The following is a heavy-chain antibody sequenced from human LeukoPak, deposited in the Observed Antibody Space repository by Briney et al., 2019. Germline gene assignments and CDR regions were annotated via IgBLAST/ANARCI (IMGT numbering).Heavy chain of an antibody. CDR3: ARDNSVGETAWWFDP. D-gene: IGHD1-26*01. J-gene: IGHJ5*02. Sequence: ASVKVSCKASGYTFTSYYMHWVRQAPGQGLEWMGIINPSGGSTSYAQKFQGRVTMTRDISTSTDYMELTSLTSDDTAMYYCARDNSVGETAWWFDPWGQGTLVTVSS. CDR2: INPSGGST. V-gene: IGHV1-46*01. CDR1: GYTFTSYY.